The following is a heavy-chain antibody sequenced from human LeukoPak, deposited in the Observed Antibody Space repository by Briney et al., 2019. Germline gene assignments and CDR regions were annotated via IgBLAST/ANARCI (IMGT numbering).Heavy chain of an antibody. V-gene: IGHV1-2*02. D-gene: IGHD3-22*01. CDR1: GYTFTGYY. CDR2: INPNSGGT. CDR3: ASVGSSGYYGISFAFDI. J-gene: IGHJ3*02. Sequence: ASMKVSCKASGYTFTGYYMHWVRQAPGQGLEWMGWINPNSGGTNYAQKFQGRVTMTRDTSISTAYMELSRLRSDDTAVYYCASVGSSGYYGISFAFDIWGQGTMVTVSS.